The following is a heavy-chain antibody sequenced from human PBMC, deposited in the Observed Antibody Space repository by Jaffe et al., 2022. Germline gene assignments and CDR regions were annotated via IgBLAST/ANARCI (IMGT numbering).Heavy chain of an antibody. CDR2: INPNSGGT. D-gene: IGHD4-17*01. CDR1: GYTFTGYY. V-gene: IGHV1-2*02. Sequence: QVQLVQSGAEVKKPGASVKVSCKASGYTFTGYYMHWVRQAPGQGLEWMGWINPNSGGTNYAQKFQGRVTMTRDTSISTAYMELSRLRSDDTAVYYCAREAKLGGYGGNGGNFDYWGQGTLVTVSS. CDR3: AREAKLGGYGGNGGNFDY. J-gene: IGHJ4*02.